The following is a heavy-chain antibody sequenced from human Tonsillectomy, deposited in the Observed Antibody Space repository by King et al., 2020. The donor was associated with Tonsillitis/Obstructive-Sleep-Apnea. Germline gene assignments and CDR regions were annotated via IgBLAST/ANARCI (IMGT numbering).Heavy chain of an antibody. D-gene: IGHD1-26*01. J-gene: IGHJ2*01. CDR1: GFPFSSYA. CDR3: AKDHGGSYYPNWYFDL. Sequence: VQLVESGGGLVQPGGSLRLSCAASGFPFSSYAMNWVRQAPGRGLEWVSGISGSAGSTYSADSAKGRFTISRDNSKSTLYLQMNSLRAEDTAVYYCAKDHGGSYYPNWYFDLWGRGTLVTVSS. V-gene: IGHV3-23*04. CDR2: ISGSAGST.